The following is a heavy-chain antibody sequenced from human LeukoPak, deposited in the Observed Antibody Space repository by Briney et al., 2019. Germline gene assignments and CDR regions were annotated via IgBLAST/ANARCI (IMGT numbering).Heavy chain of an antibody. V-gene: IGHV4-61*01. D-gene: IGHD3-16*01. CDR2: IFYSGST. Sequence: SETLSLTCTVSGGSVSSDSYYWSWIRQPPGKGLEWIGSIFYSGSTNYNPSLKSRVTISVDTSKNQFSLKLSSVTAADTAVYYCARFGGGTHNAFDIWGQGTMVTVSS. CDR1: GGSVSSDSYY. J-gene: IGHJ3*02. CDR3: ARFGGGTHNAFDI.